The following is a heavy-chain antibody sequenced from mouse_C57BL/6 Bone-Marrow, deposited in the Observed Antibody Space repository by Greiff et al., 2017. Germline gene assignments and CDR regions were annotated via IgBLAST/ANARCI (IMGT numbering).Heavy chain of an antibody. CDR1: GYTFTSYW. CDR3: ARWHYVSSWFSY. Sequence: QVQLQQPGAELVMPGASVKLSCKASGYTFTSYWMHWVKQRPGQGLEWIGEIDPSDSYTNYNQKFKGKSTLTVDKSSSTAYMQLSSLTSEDSAVYYCARWHYVSSWFSYWGQGTLVTVSA. D-gene: IGHD1-1*01. J-gene: IGHJ3*01. CDR2: IDPSDSYT. V-gene: IGHV1-69*01.